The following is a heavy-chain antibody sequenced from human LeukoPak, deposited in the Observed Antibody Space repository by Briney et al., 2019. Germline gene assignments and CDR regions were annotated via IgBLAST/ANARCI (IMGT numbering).Heavy chain of an antibody. J-gene: IGHJ4*02. CDR1: GFTFNNYA. CDR2: ISMDGIQE. V-gene: IGHV3-30*04. D-gene: IGHD3-22*01. Sequence: GGSLRLSCAASGFTFNNYAMHWVRQPPGTGLEWVAVISMDGIQEYYADSVKGRFTISRAHSKKTLYMQMNRLRAEDTAVYYCAKNYYDRSVLLVHCWGQGALATLSS. CDR3: AKNYYDRSVLLVHC.